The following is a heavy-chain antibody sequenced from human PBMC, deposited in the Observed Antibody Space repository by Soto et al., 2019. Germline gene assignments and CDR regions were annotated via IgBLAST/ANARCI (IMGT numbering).Heavy chain of an antibody. V-gene: IGHV1-18*01. CDR2: ISAYNGNT. Sequence: GASVKVSGRASGYTFTSYGISWGRRAPGQGLEWMGWISAYNGNTNYAQKLQGRVTMTTDTSTSTAYMELRSLRSDDTAVYYCARSGYGDYYFDYWRQGTLVTVSS. J-gene: IGHJ4*02. CDR3: ARSGYGDYYFDY. D-gene: IGHD4-17*01. CDR1: GYTFTSYG.